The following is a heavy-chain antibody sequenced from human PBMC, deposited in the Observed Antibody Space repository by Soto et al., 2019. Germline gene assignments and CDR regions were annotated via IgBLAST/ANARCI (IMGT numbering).Heavy chain of an antibody. J-gene: IGHJ4*02. CDR3: ATEPRGPDY. V-gene: IGHV3-23*01. CDR2: ISASGDST. CDR1: GVGFSNYG. Sequence: VHLLESGGGLVQPGGSLKLSCATSGVGFSNYGMSWVRQAPGKGLEWVSGISASGDSTYYADPVKGRLTISGDNSKRTLYLQMNSLRAEDTAIYYCATEPRGPDYWGQGTQVTVS.